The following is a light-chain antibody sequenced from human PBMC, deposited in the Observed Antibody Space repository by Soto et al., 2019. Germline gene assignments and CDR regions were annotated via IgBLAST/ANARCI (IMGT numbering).Light chain of an antibody. CDR2: GAS. CDR3: QQYNTWPPYT. CDR1: QSVSSN. V-gene: IGKV3-15*01. Sequence: EIVLTQSPATLSVSPGERATLSCRASQSVSSNLAWYQHKPGQAPRLLIYGASTRATGIPARFSGSGSGTEFTLTISSLQSEDFAVYFCQQYNTWPPYTFGQGTKLDIK. J-gene: IGKJ2*01.